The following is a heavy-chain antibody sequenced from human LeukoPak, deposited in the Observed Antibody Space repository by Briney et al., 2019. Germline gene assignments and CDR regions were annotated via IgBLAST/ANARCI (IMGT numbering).Heavy chain of an antibody. V-gene: IGHV3-21*01. Sequence: PGGSLRLSCAASGFTFSSYAMSWVRQAPGKGLEWVSSISGSSSHIYNADSAKGRFTISRDNGKNSLYLQMNSLRAEDTAVYYCARGDYYNYGLDVWGQGTTVTVSS. CDR1: GFTFSSYA. CDR3: ARGDYYNYGLDV. J-gene: IGHJ6*02. CDR2: ISGSSSHI.